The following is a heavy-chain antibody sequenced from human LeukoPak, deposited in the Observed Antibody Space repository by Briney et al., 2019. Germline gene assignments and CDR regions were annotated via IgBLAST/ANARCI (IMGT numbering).Heavy chain of an antibody. CDR3: ARERRIYSSSTNYFDY. Sequence: GASVKVSCKASGGTFSSYAISWVRQAPGQGLEWMGGIIPIFGTANYAQKFQGRVTITADESTSTAYMELSSLRSEDTAVYYCARERRIYSSSTNYFDYWGQGTLVTVSS. D-gene: IGHD6-6*01. CDR2: IIPIFGTA. CDR1: GGTFSSYA. J-gene: IGHJ4*02. V-gene: IGHV1-69*13.